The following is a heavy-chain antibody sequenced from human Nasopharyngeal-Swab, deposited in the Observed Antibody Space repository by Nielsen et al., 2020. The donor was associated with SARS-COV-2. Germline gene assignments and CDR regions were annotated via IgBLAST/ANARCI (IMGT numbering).Heavy chain of an antibody. J-gene: IGHJ4*02. V-gene: IGHV4-34*01. D-gene: IGHD3-10*01. CDR2: INHSGST. CDR1: GGSFSGYY. CDR3: ARVYGSGKGWYYFDY. Sequence: SETLSLTCAVYGGSFSGYYWSWIRQPPGKGLEWIGEINHSGSTNYNPSLKRRVTISVDTSKDQFSLKLSSVTAADTAVYYCARVYGSGKGWYYFDYWGQGTLVTVSS.